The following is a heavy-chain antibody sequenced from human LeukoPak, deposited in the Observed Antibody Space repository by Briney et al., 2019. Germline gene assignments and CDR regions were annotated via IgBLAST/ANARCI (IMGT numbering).Heavy chain of an antibody. Sequence: SQTLTLTRTVSGGSASSGNYYWSWIRQPAGKGLEWIGRVFTSGITDYNPSLKTRITISRDTSKNQFFLKLTTVTAADTAVYYCARVALITIHENDAFDIWGQGTVVTVSS. CDR2: VFTSGIT. CDR1: GGSASSGNYY. V-gene: IGHV4-61*02. D-gene: IGHD3-3*01. J-gene: IGHJ3*02. CDR3: ARVALITIHENDAFDI.